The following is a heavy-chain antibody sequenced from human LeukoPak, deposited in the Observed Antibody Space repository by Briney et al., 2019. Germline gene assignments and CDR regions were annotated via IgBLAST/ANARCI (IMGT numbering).Heavy chain of an antibody. J-gene: IGHJ4*02. Sequence: GGPLRLSCAASGFTFSSYSMNWVRQAPGKGLEWVSSISSSSSYIYYADSVKGRFTISRDNAKNSLYLQMNSLRAEDTAVYYCARDQDIVVVPAARIDYWGQGTLVTVSS. CDR1: GFTFSSYS. V-gene: IGHV3-21*01. CDR3: ARDQDIVVVPAARIDY. CDR2: ISSSSSYI. D-gene: IGHD2-2*01.